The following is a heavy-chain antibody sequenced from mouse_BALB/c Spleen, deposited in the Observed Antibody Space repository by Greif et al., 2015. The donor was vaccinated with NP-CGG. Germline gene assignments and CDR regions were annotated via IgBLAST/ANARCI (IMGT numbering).Heavy chain of an antibody. Sequence: QVQLQHSGAELVRPGSSVTISCKASGYAFSSYWMNWVKPRPGQGLEWIGQVYTGAGDTNSNGKFKGKAKLTADNSSSTSYMQLSSLTSEDSAFYFCARYDYDCYAMDYWCQVISVTVSS. V-gene: IGHV1-80*01. D-gene: IGHD2-4*01. CDR2: VYTGAGDT. J-gene: IGHJ4*01. CDR1: GYAFSSYW. CDR3: ARYDYDCYAMDY.